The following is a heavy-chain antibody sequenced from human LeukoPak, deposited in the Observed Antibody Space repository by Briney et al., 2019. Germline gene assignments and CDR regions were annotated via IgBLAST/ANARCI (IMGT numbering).Heavy chain of an antibody. J-gene: IGHJ6*04. Sequence: GGSLRLSCAASGFTFSSYEMNWVHQAPGKWLEWVSYISSSGSTIYYADSVKGRFTISRDNAKNSLYLQMNSLRAEDTAVYYCAELGITMIGGVWGKGTTVTISS. V-gene: IGHV3-48*03. CDR2: ISSSGSTI. D-gene: IGHD3-10*02. CDR1: GFTFSSYE. CDR3: AELGITMIGGV.